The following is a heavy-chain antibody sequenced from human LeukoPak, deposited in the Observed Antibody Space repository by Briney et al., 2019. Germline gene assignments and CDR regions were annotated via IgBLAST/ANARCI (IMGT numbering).Heavy chain of an antibody. D-gene: IGHD3-10*01. CDR3: ARLYGSGSYFDF. J-gene: IGHJ4*02. V-gene: IGHV1-8*01. CDR2: MNPNSGNT. CDR1: GYTFTSYD. Sequence: ASVKVSCKASGYTFTSYDINWVRQATGQGLEWMGWMNPNSGNTGYAQKFQGRVTMTRNTSISTAYMELSSLRSEETAVYYCARLYGSGSYFDFGGQGTLVTVSS.